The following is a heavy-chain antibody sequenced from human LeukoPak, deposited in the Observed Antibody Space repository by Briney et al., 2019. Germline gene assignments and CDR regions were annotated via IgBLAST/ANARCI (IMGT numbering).Heavy chain of an antibody. V-gene: IGHV4-30-4*01. CDR1: GGSISSGDYY. D-gene: IGHD4-23*01. CDR3: ARRNYYGGVDY. CDR2: IYYSGST. J-gene: IGHJ4*02. Sequence: SETLSLTCTVSGGSISSGDYYWSWIRQPPGKGLEWIGYIYYSGSTYYNPSLKSRVTISVDRSKNQFSLKLSSVTAADTAVYYCARRNYYGGVDYWGQGTLVTVSS.